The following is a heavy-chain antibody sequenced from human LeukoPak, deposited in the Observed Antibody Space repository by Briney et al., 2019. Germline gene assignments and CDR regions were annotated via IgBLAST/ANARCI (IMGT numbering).Heavy chain of an antibody. J-gene: IGHJ4*02. CDR2: ISSSGDDT. CDR3: AKGQAWASVYFDS. Sequence: QPAGSLTLSCAASRFTFSSEAMSWDRQAPGKGLEYISAISSSGDDTLYADSVKGRFTISRDNFKNTLYLQMNSLRAEDTAVYYCAKGQAWASVYFDSWGQGTLVTVSS. V-gene: IGHV3-23*01. CDR1: RFTFSSEA. D-gene: IGHD1-26*01.